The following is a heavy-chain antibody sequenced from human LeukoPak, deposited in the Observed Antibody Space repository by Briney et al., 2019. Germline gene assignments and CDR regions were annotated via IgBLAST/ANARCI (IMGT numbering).Heavy chain of an antibody. V-gene: IGHV3-66*01. CDR3: ASSGRSSGWYGNASFGI. Sequence: GGSLRLSCAASGFTVSSNYMSWVRQAPGKGLGWVSVIYSGGNTYYADSVKGRFTISRDNSKNTLYLQMNSLRAEDTAVYYCASSGRSSGWYGNASFGIWGQGTMVTVSS. CDR1: GFTVSSNY. CDR2: IYSGGNT. D-gene: IGHD6-19*01. J-gene: IGHJ3*02.